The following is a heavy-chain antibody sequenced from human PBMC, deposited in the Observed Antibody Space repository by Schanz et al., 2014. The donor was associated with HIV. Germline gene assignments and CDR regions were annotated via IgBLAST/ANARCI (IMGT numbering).Heavy chain of an antibody. Sequence: QVQLVQSGAEVKKPGSSVKVSCKASGGIFSYHAINWVRQAPGQGLEWMGGIIPIFATPNYAQKFQGRVTMTADESTSTAYMELSSLSSEDAAIYYCARRELGAPRYRSWAGEAHYYGMDVWGQGTTVTVSS. CDR3: ARRELGAPRYRSWAGEAHYYGMDV. CDR2: IIPIFATP. V-gene: IGHV1-69*19. D-gene: IGHD6-13*01. J-gene: IGHJ6*02. CDR1: GGIFSYHA.